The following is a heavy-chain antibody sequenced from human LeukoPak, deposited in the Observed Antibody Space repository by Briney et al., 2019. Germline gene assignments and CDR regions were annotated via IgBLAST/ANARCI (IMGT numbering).Heavy chain of an antibody. CDR2: IYPGDSDT. D-gene: IGHD3-22*01. V-gene: IGHV5-51*01. CDR1: GYSFTSYW. CDR3: ARLDSSGYYFYEYFDY. J-gene: IGHJ4*02. Sequence: GASLKISCKGSGYSFTSYWIGWVRQMPGKGLEWMGIIYPGDSDTRYSPSFQGQVTISADKSISTAYLQWSSLKASDTAMYYCARLDSSGYYFYEYFDYWGQGTLVTVSS.